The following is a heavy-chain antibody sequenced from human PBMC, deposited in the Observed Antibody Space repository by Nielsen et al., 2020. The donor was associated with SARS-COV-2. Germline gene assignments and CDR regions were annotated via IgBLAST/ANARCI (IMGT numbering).Heavy chain of an antibody. CDR1: GFTFDDYA. Sequence: GGSLRLSCAASGFTFDDYAMHWVRQAPGKGLEWVSGISWNSGTIAYADSVKGRFTISRDNAKKSLYLQMNSLRDEDTAVYYCARGWSSFDYWGQGTLVTVSS. CDR2: ISWNSGTI. J-gene: IGHJ4*02. D-gene: IGHD6-19*01. V-gene: IGHV3-9*01. CDR3: ARGWSSFDY.